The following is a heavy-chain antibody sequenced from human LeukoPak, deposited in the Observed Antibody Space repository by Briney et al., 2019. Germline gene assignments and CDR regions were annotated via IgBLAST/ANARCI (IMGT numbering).Heavy chain of an antibody. Sequence: GGSLRLSCAASGFTFRSYWMHWVRQAPGKGLMWVSRIKHHGSGASYADSVKGRFTISRDNAKNTLYLEMNNLRAEDTAVYHCARDSSTSFWGWGQGTLVTVSS. D-gene: IGHD2/OR15-2a*01. CDR1: GFTFRSYW. CDR3: ARDSSTSFWG. CDR2: IKHHGSGA. J-gene: IGHJ4*02. V-gene: IGHV3-74*01.